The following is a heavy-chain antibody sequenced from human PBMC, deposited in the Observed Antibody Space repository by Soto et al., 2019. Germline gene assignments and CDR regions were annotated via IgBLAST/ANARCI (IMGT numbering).Heavy chain of an antibody. CDR2: IYYSGST. D-gene: IGHD1-1*01. Sequence: SETLSLTCTVSGGSISSYYWSWIRQPPGKGLEWIGYIYYSGSTNYNPSLKSRVTISVDTSKNQFSLKLSSVTAADTAVYYCARWKTPDYYYMDVWGKGTTVTVSS. CDR3: ARWKTPDYYYMDV. V-gene: IGHV4-59*01. J-gene: IGHJ6*03. CDR1: GGSISSYY.